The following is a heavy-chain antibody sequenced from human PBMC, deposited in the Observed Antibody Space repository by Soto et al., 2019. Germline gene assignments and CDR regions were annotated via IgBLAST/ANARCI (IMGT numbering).Heavy chain of an antibody. Sequence: LSLTCTVSGTSIRGYYWSWIRQPAGTGLEWVGRIYTSGNTNYNPSLKSRVTMSVDTSKNQFSLKLSSVTAADTAVYYCARDYDFWSGSYGMDVWGQGTTVTVSS. V-gene: IGHV4-4*07. CDR2: IYTSGNT. CDR3: ARDYDFWSGSYGMDV. J-gene: IGHJ6*02. D-gene: IGHD3-3*01. CDR1: GTSIRGYY.